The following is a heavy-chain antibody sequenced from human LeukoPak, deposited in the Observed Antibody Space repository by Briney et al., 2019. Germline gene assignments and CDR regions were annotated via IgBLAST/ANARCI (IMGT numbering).Heavy chain of an antibody. D-gene: IGHD3-22*01. V-gene: IGHV3-30*02. J-gene: IGHJ4*02. CDR2: IRYDGSNK. CDR3: SKHAHNYYDSSGYYDY. Sequence: GGSLRLCCAASGFTLNCYGMHWFRQAPGKGLEWVSFIRYDGSNKYYADSVKGRFTISRDNSKNTLYLQMNSLRDEDTTVYYCSKHAHNYYDSSGYYDYWGQGTLVTVSS. CDR1: GFTLNCYG.